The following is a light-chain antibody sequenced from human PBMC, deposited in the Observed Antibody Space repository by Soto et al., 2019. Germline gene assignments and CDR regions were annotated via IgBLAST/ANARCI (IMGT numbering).Light chain of an antibody. CDR3: QQYGSSPRT. Sequence: EIVLTQSPGTLSLSPWEIATLSCRASQSVYNYLAWYQQKPGQAPRLLIYDASDRATGLPARFSGSGSGTDFTHTISSLEPEDFAVYYCQQYGSSPRTFGQGTKVDIK. V-gene: IGKV3-11*01. CDR2: DAS. J-gene: IGKJ1*01. CDR1: QSVYNY.